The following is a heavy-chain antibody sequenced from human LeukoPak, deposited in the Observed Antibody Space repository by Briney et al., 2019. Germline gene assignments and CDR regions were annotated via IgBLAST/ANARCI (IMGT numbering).Heavy chain of an antibody. Sequence: GESLKISCKGFGYSXAXYWIGXXXXXPGKXLEWMGIIYPGDSRNTXSTSLQGQVTISADKSISPAYLQWSSLKASDSAMYYCARHLSSITSCPNYWGPGTLVTVSS. D-gene: IGHD2-2*01. CDR3: ARHLSSITSCPNY. CDR1: GYSXAXYW. J-gene: IGHJ4*02. V-gene: IGHV5-51*01. CDR2: IYPGDSRN.